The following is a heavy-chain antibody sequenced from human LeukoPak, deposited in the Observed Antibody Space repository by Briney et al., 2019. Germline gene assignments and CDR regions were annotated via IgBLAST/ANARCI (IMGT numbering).Heavy chain of an antibody. CDR3: AKDRLRFLEWLEDDAFDI. CDR2: ISGSGGST. J-gene: IGHJ3*02. Sequence: AISGSGGSTYYADSVKGRFTISRDNSKNTLYLQMNSLRAEDTAVYYCAKDRLRFLEWLEDDAFDIWGQGTMVTVSS. V-gene: IGHV3-23*01. D-gene: IGHD3-3*01.